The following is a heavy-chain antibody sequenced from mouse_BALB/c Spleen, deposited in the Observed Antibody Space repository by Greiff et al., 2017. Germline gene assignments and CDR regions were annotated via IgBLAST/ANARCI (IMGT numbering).Heavy chain of an antibody. CDR1: GYTFTSYT. CDR3: AREGGWLRAMDY. J-gene: IGHJ4*01. Sequence: VKVVESGAELARPGASVKMSCKASGYTFTSYTMHWVKQRPGQGLEWIGYINPSSGYTNYNQKFKDKATLTADKSSSTAYMQLSSLTSEDSAVYYCAREGGWLRAMDYWGQGTSVTVSS. V-gene: IGHV1-4*01. CDR2: INPSSGYT. D-gene: IGHD2-2*01.